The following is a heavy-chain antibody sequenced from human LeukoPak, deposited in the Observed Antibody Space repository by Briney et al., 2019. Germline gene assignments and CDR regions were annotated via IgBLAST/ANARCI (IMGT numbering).Heavy chain of an antibody. CDR1: GSTFTSYA. V-gene: IGHV1-3*01. Sequence: ASVKVSCKASGSTFTSYAMHLARQAPGPRLEGMGWINAGNGNTKYSQKFQGTVTITRDTSASTAYMELSSLRSEDTAVYYCARSDGSGWYGGFYYCGQGTLVTVSS. CDR2: INAGNGNT. J-gene: IGHJ4*02. CDR3: ARSDGSGWYGGFYY. D-gene: IGHD6-19*01.